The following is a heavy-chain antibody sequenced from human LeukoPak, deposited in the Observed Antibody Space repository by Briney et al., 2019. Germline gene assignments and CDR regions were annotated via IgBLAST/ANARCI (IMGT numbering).Heavy chain of an antibody. D-gene: IGHD2-15*01. CDR2: ISSSSSYI. V-gene: IGHV3-21*01. CDR1: GFTFSSYS. J-gene: IGHJ4*02. Sequence: PGGSLRLSCAASGFTFSSYSMNWVRQAPGKGLEWVSSISSSSSYIYYADSVKGRFTISRDNAKNSLYLQMNSLGAEDTAVYYCARGYCSGGSCYSDFDYWGQGTLVTVSS. CDR3: ARGYCSGGSCYSDFDY.